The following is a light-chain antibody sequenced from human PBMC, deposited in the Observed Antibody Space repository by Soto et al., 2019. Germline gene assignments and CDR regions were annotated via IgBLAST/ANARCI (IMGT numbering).Light chain of an antibody. CDR1: QSVSSSY. Sequence: EIVLTQSPGTLSLSPGERATLSCRASQSVSSSYLAWYKQKPGQAPRVXIYGASSRATGIPDRFSGSGSGTEFTLTISRLEPEDFAVYYCQQYGNSPYTFGQGTKVDIK. J-gene: IGKJ2*01. V-gene: IGKV3-20*01. CDR2: GAS. CDR3: QQYGNSPYT.